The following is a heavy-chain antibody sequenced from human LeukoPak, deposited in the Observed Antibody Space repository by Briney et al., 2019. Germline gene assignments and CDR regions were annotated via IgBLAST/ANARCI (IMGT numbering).Heavy chain of an antibody. J-gene: IGHJ6*03. V-gene: IGHV4-34*01. CDR1: GGSFSGYY. D-gene: IGHD5-24*01. CDR3: ATVSRVAVGWHKKKYYYYYMDV. CDR2: INHSGST. Sequence: SETLSLTCAVYGGSFSGYYWSWIRQPPGKGLEWIGEINHSGSTNYNPSLKSRVTISVDTSKNQFSLKLSSVTAADTAVYYCATVSRVAVGWHKKKYYYYYMDVWGKGTTVTVSS.